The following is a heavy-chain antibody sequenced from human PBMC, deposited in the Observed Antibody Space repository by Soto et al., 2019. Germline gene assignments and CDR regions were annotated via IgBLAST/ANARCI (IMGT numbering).Heavy chain of an antibody. CDR2: ISGSGGTT. J-gene: IGHJ1*01. CDR3: AGRYYYDSSGYAFQH. Sequence: GGSLRLSCAASGFTFSSYAMSWVRQAPGKGLEWVSAISGSGGTTYYADSVKGRFPISRDNSKNTLYLQMNSLRAEDTAVYYCAGRYYYDSSGYAFQHWGQGTLVTVSS. D-gene: IGHD3-22*01. V-gene: IGHV3-23*01. CDR1: GFTFSSYA.